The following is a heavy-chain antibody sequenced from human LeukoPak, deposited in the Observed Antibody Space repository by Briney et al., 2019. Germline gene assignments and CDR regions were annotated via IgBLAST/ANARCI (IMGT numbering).Heavy chain of an antibody. J-gene: IGHJ5*01. CDR3: AKPISGGLAVTADWFHP. V-gene: IGHV3-23*01. CDR2: INANSITT. D-gene: IGHD6-19*01. CDR1: GLAFSDYA. Sequence: GGSLSFSCADSGLAFSDYAMSWLRQPPGKELERVSTINANSITTSYSASVRGRFTISRDNSKNTLYLQLNTLRAGDTATYYCAKPISGGLAVTADWFHPWGRGTLVVVSS.